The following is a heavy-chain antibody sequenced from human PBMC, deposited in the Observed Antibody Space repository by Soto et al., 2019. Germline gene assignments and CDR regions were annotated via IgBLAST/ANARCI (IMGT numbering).Heavy chain of an antibody. V-gene: IGHV4-61*01. CDR3: ARRNDY. CDR2: IYYSGST. Sequence: SETLSLTCTVSGGSVNSGSYYWSWIRQPPGKGLEWIGYIYYSGSTNYNPSLKSRVTISVDTSKNQFSLKLSSVTAADTAVYYCARRNDYWGQGTLVTVSS. CDR1: GGSVNSGSYY. J-gene: IGHJ4*02.